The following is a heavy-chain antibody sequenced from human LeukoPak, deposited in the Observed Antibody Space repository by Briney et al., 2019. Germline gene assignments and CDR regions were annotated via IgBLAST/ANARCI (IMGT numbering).Heavy chain of an antibody. CDR2: IIPIFGTA. V-gene: IGHV1-69*01. CDR3: ARELAPNPPYYYYYGMDV. J-gene: IGHJ6*02. CDR1: GGTFSSYA. D-gene: IGHD1-14*01. Sequence: SVKVSCKASGGTFSSYAISWVRQAPGQGLEWTGGIIPIFGTANYAQKFQGRVTITADESTSTAYMELSSLRSEDTAVYYCARELAPNPPYYYYYGMDVWGQGTTVTVSS.